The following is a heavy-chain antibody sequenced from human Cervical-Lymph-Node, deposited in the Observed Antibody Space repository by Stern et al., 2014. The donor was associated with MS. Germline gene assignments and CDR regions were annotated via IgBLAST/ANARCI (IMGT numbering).Heavy chain of an antibody. J-gene: IGHJ5*02. CDR1: GG. Sequence: VRLVESGADVKKPGSSVRVSCKASGGISWLRHAPGQGLEGMRVFIPFVGTKTYARMFQGRFTIIADTSTNTNYLELSSRRSDDTAVYYCVRGAGDNWFDPWGQGTLVSVSS. CDR3: VRGAGDNWFDP. CDR2: FIPFVGTK. D-gene: IGHD3-10*01. V-gene: IGHV1-69*06.